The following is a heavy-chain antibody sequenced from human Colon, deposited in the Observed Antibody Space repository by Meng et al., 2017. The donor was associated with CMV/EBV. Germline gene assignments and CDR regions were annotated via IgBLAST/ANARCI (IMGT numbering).Heavy chain of an antibody. J-gene: IGHJ3*02. V-gene: IGHV3-23*01. CDR3: AKALGFLGWGSSHDPFDI. CDR1: GFTFTSFA. D-gene: IGHD1-26*01. Sequence: GESLKISCAASGFTFTSFAMSWVRQAPGKGLEWVASISPSGGPNYADSVKGRFTISRDISTNTTFLLLSNLRAEDTGIYYCAKALGFLGWGSSHDPFDIWGQGTMVTVSS. CDR2: ISPSGGP.